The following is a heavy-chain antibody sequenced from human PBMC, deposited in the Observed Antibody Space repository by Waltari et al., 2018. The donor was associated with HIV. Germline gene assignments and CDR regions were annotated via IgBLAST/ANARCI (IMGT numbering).Heavy chain of an antibody. D-gene: IGHD3-10*01. J-gene: IGHJ6*02. V-gene: IGHV3-53*01. CDR2: LYTEGRT. Sequence: EVQLVESGGGLVQPGGSLRLSCAASGFSVSAIYMRWVRLAPGKGLQVVSVLYTEGRTQYMDSVKGRFTIFRDDSKNTLYLQMNSLRVDDTAIYYCARMKRSYGSGQSRYFYFGMDVWGQGTTVIISS. CDR3: ARMKRSYGSGQSRYFYFGMDV. CDR1: GFSVSAIY.